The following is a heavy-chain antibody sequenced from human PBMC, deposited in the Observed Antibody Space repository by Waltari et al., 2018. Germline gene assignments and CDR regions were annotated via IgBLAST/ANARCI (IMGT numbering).Heavy chain of an antibody. D-gene: IGHD6-6*01. V-gene: IGHV3-7*03. CDR3: ARVPLMYSSSSRWRNWFDP. J-gene: IGHJ5*02. Sequence: EVQLVESGGGVVQPGGSLRLSCAVSGFTFSRYWMTWVRQAPGKGLEWVANRKEDGREKDDVDAVKGRFTISTDNAKNSLSLQMNSLRAEDTAVYYCARVPLMYSSSSRWRNWFDPGARAPWSPSPQ. CDR1: GFTFSRYW. CDR2: RKEDGREK.